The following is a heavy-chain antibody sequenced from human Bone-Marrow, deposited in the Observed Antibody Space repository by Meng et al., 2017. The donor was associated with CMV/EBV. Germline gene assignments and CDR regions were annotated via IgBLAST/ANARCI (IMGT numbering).Heavy chain of an antibody. D-gene: IGHD3-9*01. CDR2: INPSGGST. CDR1: GYTFTGYY. CDR3: VRDGEPYYDTLTGYYTPY. V-gene: IGHV1-46*01. J-gene: IGHJ4*02. Sequence: ASVKVSCKASGYTFTGYYMHWVRQAPGQGLEWMGIINPSGGSTSYAQKFQGRVTMTRDTSTSTVYMELSSLRSDDTAVYYWVRDGEPYYDTLTGYYTPYWGQGTLVTVSS.